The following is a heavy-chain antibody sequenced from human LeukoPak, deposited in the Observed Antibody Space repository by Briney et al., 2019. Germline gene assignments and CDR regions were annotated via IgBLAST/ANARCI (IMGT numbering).Heavy chain of an antibody. CDR1: GYTFTSYY. V-gene: IGHV1-2*06. Sequence: GAPVKVSCKASGYTFTSYYMHWVRQAPGQGPEWMGRINPNSGGTNYAQKFQGRVTMTRDTSISTAYMELSRLRSDDTAVYYCASSQYYYGSGSYYTPDYWGQGTLVTVSS. J-gene: IGHJ4*02. CDR2: INPNSGGT. D-gene: IGHD3-10*01. CDR3: ASSQYYYGSGSYYTPDY.